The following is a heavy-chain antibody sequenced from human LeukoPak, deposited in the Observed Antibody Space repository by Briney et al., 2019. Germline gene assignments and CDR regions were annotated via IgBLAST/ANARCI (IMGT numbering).Heavy chain of an antibody. CDR2: INQDGSEK. J-gene: IGHJ4*02. D-gene: IGHD3-10*01. Sequence: QPGGSLRLSCTASGFTFSTYLMTWVRQAPGKGLEWVANINQDGSEKNYVDSVKGRFTISRDNAKNSLYLQMSSLRAEDTAVYYCARDYASDYWGQGTLVTVSS. V-gene: IGHV3-7*01. CDR1: GFTFSTYL. CDR3: ARDYASDY.